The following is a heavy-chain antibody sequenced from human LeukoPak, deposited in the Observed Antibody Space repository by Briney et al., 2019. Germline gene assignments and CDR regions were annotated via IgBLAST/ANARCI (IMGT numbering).Heavy chain of an antibody. CDR2: ISAYNGNT. CDR3: ARLRTPSFREFDY. Sequence: ASVTVSCKASGYTFTSYGISWVRQAPGQGREGMGWISAYNGNTNYAQKLQGIVTMTTDTSTSTAYMELRSLRSDDTAVYYCARLRTPSFREFDYWGQGTLVTVSS. J-gene: IGHJ4*02. V-gene: IGHV1-18*01. D-gene: IGHD2-2*01. CDR1: GYTFTSYG.